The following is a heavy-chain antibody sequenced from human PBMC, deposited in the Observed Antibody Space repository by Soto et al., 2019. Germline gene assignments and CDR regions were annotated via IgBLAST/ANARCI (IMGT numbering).Heavy chain of an antibody. CDR3: ARGVGSSPPRY. Sequence: SETLSLTCVVSGFSISSGYYWSWIRQPPGKGLEWIGYIYYSGSTNYNPSLKSRVTISVDTSKNQFSLKLTSPTAADTAVYYCARGVGSSPPRYWGRGTLVTVSS. J-gene: IGHJ4*02. CDR2: IYYSGST. V-gene: IGHV4-59*01. D-gene: IGHD1-26*01. CDR1: GFSISSGYY.